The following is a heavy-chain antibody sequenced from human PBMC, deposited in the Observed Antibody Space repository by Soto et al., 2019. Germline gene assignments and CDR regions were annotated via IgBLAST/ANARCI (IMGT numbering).Heavy chain of an antibody. D-gene: IGHD2-15*01. CDR3: ARDRDIVVVVAATRFRGTWFGMDV. CDR2: IIPIFGTA. V-gene: IGHV1-69*13. Sequence: GASVKVSCKASGGTFSSYAISWVRQAPGQGLEWMGGIIPIFGTANYAQKFQGRVTITADESTSTAYMELSSLRSEDTAVYYCARDRDIVVVVAATRFRGTWFGMDVWGQGTTVTVSS. CDR1: GGTFSSYA. J-gene: IGHJ6*02.